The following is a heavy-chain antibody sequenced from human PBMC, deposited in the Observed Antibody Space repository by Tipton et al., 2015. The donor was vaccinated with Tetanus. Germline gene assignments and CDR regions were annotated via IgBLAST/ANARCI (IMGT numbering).Heavy chain of an antibody. D-gene: IGHD2-2*01. Sequence: TLSPTCTVSGGSMSNNYWSWIRQPPGKGLEWIAYIFHSGSTNYSPSLKSRVAISMDTSKNQISLKLSSVTAADTAVYYCARRSYCSSSRCFDAFDLWGQGTMVTVSS. CDR1: GGSMSNNY. CDR2: IFHSGST. J-gene: IGHJ3*01. CDR3: ARRSYCSSSRCFDAFDL. V-gene: IGHV4-59*01.